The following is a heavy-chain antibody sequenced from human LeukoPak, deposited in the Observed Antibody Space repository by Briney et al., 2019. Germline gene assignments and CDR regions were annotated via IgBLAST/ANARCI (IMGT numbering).Heavy chain of an antibody. CDR3: AVVVHYYFYMDV. CDR1: GGSISSSSYY. J-gene: IGHJ6*03. CDR2: IYYSGST. V-gene: IGHV4-39*07. Sequence: SETLSLTCTVSGGSISSSSYYWGWIRQPPGKGLEWIGSIYYSGSTYYNPSLKSRVTISVDTSKNQFSLKLRSVTAADTAVYYCAVVVHYYFYMDVWGKGTTVTVSS. D-gene: IGHD3-22*01.